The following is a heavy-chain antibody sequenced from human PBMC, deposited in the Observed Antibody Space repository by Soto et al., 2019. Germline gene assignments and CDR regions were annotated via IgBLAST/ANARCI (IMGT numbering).Heavy chain of an antibody. D-gene: IGHD3-22*01. CDR3: ARTYHYDSSDYYGPREYYYGMDV. J-gene: IGHJ6*02. CDR1: GFTFKSYA. V-gene: IGHV3-30*04. Sequence: LRLSCAASGFTFKSYAMHWVRQAPGKGLEWVAVVSHDGSIKYYTDSVKGRFTVSRDNSKNTLYLQMNSLRGEETAVYYCARTYHYDSSDYYGPREYYYGMDVWGQGTTVTVSS. CDR2: VSHDGSIK.